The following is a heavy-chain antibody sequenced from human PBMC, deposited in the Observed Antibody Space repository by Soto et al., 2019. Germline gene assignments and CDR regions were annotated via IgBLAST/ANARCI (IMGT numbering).Heavy chain of an antibody. Sequence: LSLTCAVSGASVRSYHWSWIRQAAGKGLEWIGRVQMSGTTNYNPSLKTRVTMSLDTSKNEVSLRMTSVTAADTAVYFCAKDRSTMRWFDPWGQGILVTVSS. D-gene: IGHD1-1*01. CDR3: AKDRSTMRWFDP. V-gene: IGHV4-4*07. CDR2: VQMSGTT. CDR1: GASVRSYH. J-gene: IGHJ5*02.